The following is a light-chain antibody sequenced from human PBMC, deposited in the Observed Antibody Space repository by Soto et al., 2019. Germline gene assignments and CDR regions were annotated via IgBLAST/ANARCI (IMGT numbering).Light chain of an antibody. CDR1: QSINSW. J-gene: IGKJ4*01. CDR3: LQYNHYPRT. CDR2: KAS. Sequence: DIQMAQSPSTLSASVGDRVTLTCRASQSINSWLAWYQQRPGKGPKLLIHKASILEGGVPSRFSGSASGTEFTLTISSLQPDDFATYYCLQYNHYPRTCGGGTKVDIK. V-gene: IGKV1-5*03.